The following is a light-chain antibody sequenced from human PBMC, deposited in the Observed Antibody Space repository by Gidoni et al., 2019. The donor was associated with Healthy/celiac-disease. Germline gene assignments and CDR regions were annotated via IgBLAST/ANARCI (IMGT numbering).Light chain of an antibody. V-gene: IGLV7-46*01. CDR3: LLSYSGARPYV. Sequence: QAGVTQEPSLTVSPGGTVTLTCGSSTGAVTSGHYPYWFQQKPGQAPRTLIYDTSNKHSWTPARFSGSLLGGKAALTLSGAQPEDEAEYYCLLSYSGARPYVFGTGTKVTVL. J-gene: IGLJ1*01. CDR2: DTS. CDR1: TGAVTSGHY.